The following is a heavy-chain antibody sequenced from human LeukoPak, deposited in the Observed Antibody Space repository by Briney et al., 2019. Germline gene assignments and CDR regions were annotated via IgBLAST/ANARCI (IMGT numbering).Heavy chain of an antibody. D-gene: IGHD1-26*01. CDR3: ARGIMGATKIDY. V-gene: IGHV4-39*07. CDR1: GGSISSSSYY. Sequence: SETPSLTCTVPGGSISSSSYYWGSIRQPPRNGLGWIGSIYYSGSSYYNPSLKRRVTISVDTSKNQFSLKLSSVTAADTAVYYCARGIMGATKIDYWGQGTLVTVSS. J-gene: IGHJ4*02. CDR2: IYYSGSS.